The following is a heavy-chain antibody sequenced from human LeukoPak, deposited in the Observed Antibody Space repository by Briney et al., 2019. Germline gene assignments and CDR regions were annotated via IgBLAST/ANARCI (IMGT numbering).Heavy chain of an antibody. CDR3: AAYGGNPHDAFDI. CDR2: IYSGRST. Sequence: GGSLRLSCAASGFTVSSNYMSWVRQAPGKGLEWVSVIYSGRSTYYADSVQGRFTISRDNSKNTLYLQMNGLRAEDTAVYYCAAYGGNPHDAFDIWGQGTMVTVSS. V-gene: IGHV3-66*01. J-gene: IGHJ3*02. CDR1: GFTVSSNY. D-gene: IGHD4-23*01.